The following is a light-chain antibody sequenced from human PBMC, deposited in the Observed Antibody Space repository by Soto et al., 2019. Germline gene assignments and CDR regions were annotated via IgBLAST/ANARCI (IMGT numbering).Light chain of an antibody. V-gene: IGKV3-20*01. CDR3: QQYGSSMWT. CDR2: DTY. Sequence: EIVLTQSPASLSVSPGERATLSCRASQSVRSKVAWYQQKPGQAPSLVIYDTYIRATGIPDRFSGSGSGTDFTLTISRLEPEDFAVYYCQQYGSSMWTFGQGTKVDIK. J-gene: IGKJ1*01. CDR1: QSVRSK.